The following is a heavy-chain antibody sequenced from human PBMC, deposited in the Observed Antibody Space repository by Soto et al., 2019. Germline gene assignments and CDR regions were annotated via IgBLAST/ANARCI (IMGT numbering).Heavy chain of an antibody. CDR2: MNWNGVST. V-gene: IGHV3-20*04. J-gene: IGHJ4*02. Sequence: GGFLRLSCAASGFTFDDYGMSWVRQAPGRGLEWVSGMNWNGVSTGYADSVKGRFTISRDNAKNSLYLQMNSLRAEDTALYYCARYLAPGYGDFLYYFEHWGQGTLVTVSS. CDR3: ARYLAPGYGDFLYYFEH. CDR1: GFTFDDYG. D-gene: IGHD4-17*01.